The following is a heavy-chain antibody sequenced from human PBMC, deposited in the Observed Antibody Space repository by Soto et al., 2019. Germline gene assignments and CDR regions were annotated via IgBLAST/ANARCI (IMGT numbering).Heavy chain of an antibody. CDR1: GGSISSYY. CDR3: ARHYPIGNNWNYFDY. Sequence: QVQLQESGPGLVKPSETLSLTCSVSGGSISSYYLGWIRQPPGKGLEWIGYISYTGSTDYSPSLKSRVTISVDTSKHQFSLKVRSVTAADTAIYFCARHYPIGNNWNYFDYWGRGTLVTVSS. V-gene: IGHV4-59*08. CDR2: ISYTGST. D-gene: IGHD1-1*01. J-gene: IGHJ4*02.